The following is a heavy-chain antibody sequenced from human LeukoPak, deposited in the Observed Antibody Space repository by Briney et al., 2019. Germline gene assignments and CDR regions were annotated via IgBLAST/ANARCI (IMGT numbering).Heavy chain of an antibody. CDR2: INHSGST. CDR1: GGSFSGYY. J-gene: IGHJ4*02. D-gene: IGHD3-22*01. V-gene: IGHV4-34*01. CDR3: ARGVSSGYYFPSSFDY. Sequence: PSETLSLTCAVYGGSFSGYYWSWIRQPPGKGLEWIGEINHSGSTNYNPSLKSRVTISVDTSKNQFSLKLSSVTAADTAVYYCARGVSSGYYFPSSFDYWGQGTLVTVSS.